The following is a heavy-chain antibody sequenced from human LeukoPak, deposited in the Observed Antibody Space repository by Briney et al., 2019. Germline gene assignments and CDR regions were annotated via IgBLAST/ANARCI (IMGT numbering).Heavy chain of an antibody. V-gene: IGHV4-34*01. CDR2: INHSGST. Sequence: PSETLSLTCAVYGGSFSGYYWSWIRQPPGKGLEWIGEINHSGSTNHNPSLKSRVTISVDTSKNQFSLKLSSVTAADTAVYYCARGQRGLWFGELRNWFDPWGQGTLVTVSS. CDR1: GGSFSGYY. J-gene: IGHJ5*02. CDR3: ARGQRGLWFGELRNWFDP. D-gene: IGHD3-10*01.